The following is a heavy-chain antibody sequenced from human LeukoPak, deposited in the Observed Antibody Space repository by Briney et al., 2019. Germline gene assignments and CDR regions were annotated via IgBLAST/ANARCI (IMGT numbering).Heavy chain of an antibody. J-gene: IGHJ6*03. CDR2: IYRSGST. CDR3: ARVRPHYYYYMDV. CDR1: GYSISSGYY. Sequence: PSETLSLTCTVSGYSISSGYYWGWIRQPPGKGLEWIGSIYRSGSTYYNPSLRTRVTISVDTSKNQFSLKLSSVTAADTAVYYCARVRPHYYYYMDVWGKGTTVTISS. V-gene: IGHV4-38-2*02.